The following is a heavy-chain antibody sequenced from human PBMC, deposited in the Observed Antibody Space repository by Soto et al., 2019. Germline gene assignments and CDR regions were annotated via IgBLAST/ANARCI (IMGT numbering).Heavy chain of an antibody. D-gene: IGHD6-25*01. Sequence: EVQLVEFGGGLVQPGGSLRLFCAASGFTFSSYDMHWVCQATGKGLEWVSAIGTAGDTYYPGSVKGRFTISRENAKNSLYLQMNCLRAGDTAVYYCARGQRASRDDAFEIWGQGTMVTVSS. V-gene: IGHV3-13*01. CDR1: GFTFSSYD. CDR3: ARGQRASRDDAFEI. CDR2: IGTAGDT. J-gene: IGHJ3*02.